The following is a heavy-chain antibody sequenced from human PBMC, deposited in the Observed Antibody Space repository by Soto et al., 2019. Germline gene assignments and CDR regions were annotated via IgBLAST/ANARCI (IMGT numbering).Heavy chain of an antibody. CDR2: ISYDGSNK. V-gene: IGHV3-30*18. CDR1: GFTCSSYG. CDR3: AKDPGAYNSGWYYDS. Sequence: GGWLRLSCAASGFTCSSYGVHWVRQAPGKGLEWVAIISYDGSNKFYADSVKGRFTISRDNSRNTLYLQMNSLRADDTAVYYCAKDPGAYNSGWYYDSSGQGTLVTVSS. J-gene: IGHJ4*02. D-gene: IGHD6-19*01.